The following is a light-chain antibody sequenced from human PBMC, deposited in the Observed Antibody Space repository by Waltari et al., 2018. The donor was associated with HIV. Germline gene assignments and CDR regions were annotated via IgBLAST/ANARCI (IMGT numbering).Light chain of an antibody. CDR2: DKN. J-gene: IGLJ2*01. CDR1: SSNIGNNF. CDR3: ATWDSSLSAGV. V-gene: IGLV1-51*01. Sequence: QSVLTQPPSVSAAPGQKVTISCSGSSSNIGNNFISWYQKVPGPAPKLLIYDKNKRTSGISYRFSGSKSGTSGTRGISGLQTGDEADYYCATWDSSLSAGVFGGGTKVTVL.